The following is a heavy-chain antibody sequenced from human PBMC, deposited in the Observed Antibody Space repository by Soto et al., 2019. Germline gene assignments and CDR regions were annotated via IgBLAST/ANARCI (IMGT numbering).Heavy chain of an antibody. CDR1: GFTFTSYY. CDR3: TRGAYCGGDCYDY. V-gene: IGHV1-46*03. Sequence: QVQLVQSGAEVKKPGASVKVSCKASGFTFTSYYMHWVRQAPAQGLEWMGIINPSGDTTNYAQAFQSRVTMTRDTSTSTVYMELSSLRSEDTAVYYCTRGAYCGGDCYDYWGQGTLVTVSS. CDR2: INPSGDTT. J-gene: IGHJ4*02. D-gene: IGHD2-21*01.